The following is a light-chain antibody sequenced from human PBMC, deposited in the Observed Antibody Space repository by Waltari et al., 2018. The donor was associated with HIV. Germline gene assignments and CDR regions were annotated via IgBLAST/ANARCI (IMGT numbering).Light chain of an antibody. CDR1: QSVLYSSNNKNY. J-gene: IGKJ5*01. Sequence: DIVMTPSPDSLAVSLGERATINCTSSQSVLYSSNNKNYLAWYQQKPGQPPKPLIYWASTRETGVPDRFSGSGAGTDFTLTISSLQAEDVAVYYCQQYDSTPLTFGQGTRLEIK. V-gene: IGKV4-1*01. CDR2: WAS. CDR3: QQYDSTPLT.